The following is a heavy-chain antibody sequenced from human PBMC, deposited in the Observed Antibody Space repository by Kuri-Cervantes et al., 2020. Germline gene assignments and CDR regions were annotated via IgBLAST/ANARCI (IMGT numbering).Heavy chain of an antibody. Sequence: SETLSLTCTVSGGSISSSYWNWIRQPPGKGLEWIGYIYYSGSTNYNPSPKSRVTMSLDTSKNQFSLSLTSVTAADTAIYYCAALVDYWGQGTLVTVSS. V-gene: IGHV4-59*01. CDR1: GGSISSSY. CDR3: AALVDY. CDR2: IYYSGST. J-gene: IGHJ4*02. D-gene: IGHD1-26*01.